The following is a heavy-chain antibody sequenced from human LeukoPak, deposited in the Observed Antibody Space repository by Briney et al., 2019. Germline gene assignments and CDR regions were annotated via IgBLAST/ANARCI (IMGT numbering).Heavy chain of an antibody. CDR3: AKDPGFDY. CDR1: GYTFTAYH. CDR2: IDPKNGAT. Sequence: ASVKVSCKASGYTFTAYHMHWVRQAPGQGLEWMGWIDPKNGATNYAQEFEGRVTLTRDTSISTAYMELSRLTSDDTAVYYCAKDPGFDYWGQGTLVTVSS. V-gene: IGHV1-2*02. J-gene: IGHJ4*02.